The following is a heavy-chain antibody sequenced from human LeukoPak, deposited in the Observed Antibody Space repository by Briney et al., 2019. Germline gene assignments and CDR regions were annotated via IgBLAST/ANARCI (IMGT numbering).Heavy chain of an antibody. CDR1: GGTFSSYA. CDR3: TGLGVRGEIPDYYYYYMDV. J-gene: IGHJ6*03. D-gene: IGHD3-10*01. Sequence: SVKVSCKASGGTFSSYAISWVRQAPGQGLEWMGGIIPIFGTANYAQKFQGRVTITADESTSTAYMELSSLRSEDTAVYYCTGLGVRGEIPDYYYYYMDVWGKGTTVTISS. CDR2: IIPIFGTA. V-gene: IGHV1-69*13.